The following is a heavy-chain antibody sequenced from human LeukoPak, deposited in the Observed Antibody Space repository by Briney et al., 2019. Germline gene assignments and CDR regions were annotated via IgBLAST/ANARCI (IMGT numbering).Heavy chain of an antibody. CDR1: GFTFSSYA. Sequence: GGSLRLSCAASGFTFSSYAMNWVRQAPGKGLEWVSTVSGSGGSTYYAGSVKGRFTISRDNSKSTLYLQMNSLRAEDTAVNYCAKSGYSNFFDYWGQGTLVTVSS. J-gene: IGHJ4*02. CDR3: AKSGYSNFFDY. V-gene: IGHV3-23*01. D-gene: IGHD4-11*01. CDR2: VSGSGGST.